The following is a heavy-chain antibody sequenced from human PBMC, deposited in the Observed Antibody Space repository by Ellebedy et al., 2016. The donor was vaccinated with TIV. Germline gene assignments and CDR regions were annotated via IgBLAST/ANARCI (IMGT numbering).Heavy chain of an antibody. V-gene: IGHV1-46*01. CDR2: INPSGGST. Sequence: AASVKVSCKASGYTFTSYYMHWVRQAPGQGLEWMGIINPSGGSTSYAQKFQGRVTMTRDTSTSTVYMELSSLRSDDTAVYYCARGVMTTVVTPSGRWFDPWGQGTLVTVSS. CDR3: ARGVMTTVVTPSGRWFDP. CDR1: GYTFTSYY. D-gene: IGHD4-23*01. J-gene: IGHJ5*02.